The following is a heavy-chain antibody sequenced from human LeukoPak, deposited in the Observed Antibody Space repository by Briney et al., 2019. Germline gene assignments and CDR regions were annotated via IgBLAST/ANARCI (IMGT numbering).Heavy chain of an antibody. J-gene: IGHJ5*02. V-gene: IGHV3-48*02. CDR1: GFTFSTYS. D-gene: IGHD6-13*01. Sequence: GGSLRLSCAGCGFTFSTYSMNWVRQAPGKGLEWVSYISGNSDTIYYADSVRGRFTISRDNAKNSLFLQMNSLRDDDTAVYYCAQRTAGNNWFDPWGQGTLVTVSS. CDR2: ISGNSDTI. CDR3: AQRTAGNNWFDP.